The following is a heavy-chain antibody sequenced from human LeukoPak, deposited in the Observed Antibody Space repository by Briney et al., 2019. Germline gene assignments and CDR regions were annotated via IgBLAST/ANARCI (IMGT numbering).Heavy chain of an antibody. Sequence: GRSLRLSCAASGFTFSSYGMHWVRQAPGKGLEWVADIWYDGSDKYYADSVKGRFTISRDNSKNTLYLQMSSLRAEDTAVYYCSIYDSSGSFAYWGQGTLVTVSS. J-gene: IGHJ4*02. CDR3: SIYDSSGSFAY. V-gene: IGHV3-33*01. CDR1: GFTFSSYG. D-gene: IGHD3-22*01. CDR2: IWYDGSDK.